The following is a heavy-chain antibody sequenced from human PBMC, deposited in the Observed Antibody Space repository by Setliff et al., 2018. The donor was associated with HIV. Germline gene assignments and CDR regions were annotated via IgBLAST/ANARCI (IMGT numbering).Heavy chain of an antibody. Sequence: SETLSLTCAVYGGSFSGFDWNWSWIRQPPGKGLEWIGEINHSDFTNYNPSLKSRITISVDTSKNQFSLKVSSVTAAYAAVYYCARSRDARGWYFDLWGRGTLVTVSS. CDR3: ARSRDARGWYFDL. D-gene: IGHD6-6*01. J-gene: IGHJ2*01. V-gene: IGHV4-34*01. CDR1: GGSFSGFD. CDR2: INHSDFT.